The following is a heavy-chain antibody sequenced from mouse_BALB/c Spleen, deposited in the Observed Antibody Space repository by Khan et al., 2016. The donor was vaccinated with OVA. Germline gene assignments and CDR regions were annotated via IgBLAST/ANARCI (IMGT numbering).Heavy chain of an antibody. CDR2: ISYSGNT. J-gene: IGHJ2*02. V-gene: IGHV3-2*02. CDR1: GYSFTSYYA. D-gene: IGHD1-1*02. CDR3: ARVYGGDFDY. Sequence: EVQLQESGPGLVKPSQSLSISCTATGYSFTSYYACYLIRQFPGDKLECMGFISYSGNTKYKPSFKSRSSFIRDTSKNTSFLQLNTVTTEDTAAYYCARVYGGDFDYWGKGTSPTVSS.